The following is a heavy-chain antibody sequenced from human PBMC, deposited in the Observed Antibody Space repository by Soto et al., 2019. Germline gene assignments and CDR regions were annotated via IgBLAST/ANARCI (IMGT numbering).Heavy chain of an antibody. CDR1: GGSISSGDYY. CDR3: ARDRLTGTTSTWLDP. D-gene: IGHD4-4*01. J-gene: IGHJ5*02. CDR2: IYYSGST. Sequence: PSETLSLTCTVSGGSISSGDYYWSWIRQPPGKGLEWIGYIYYSGSTYYNPSLKSRVTISVDTSKNQFSLKLSSVTAADTAVYYCARDRLTGTTSTWLDPWGQGTLVTVSS. V-gene: IGHV4-30-4*01.